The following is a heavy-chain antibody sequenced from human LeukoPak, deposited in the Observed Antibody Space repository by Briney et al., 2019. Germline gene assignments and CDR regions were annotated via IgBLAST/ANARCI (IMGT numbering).Heavy chain of an antibody. CDR3: ARGRDGYLDAFDI. Sequence: SETLSLTCTVSGDSISSYYWNWIRQPPGKGLEWIGYIFYSGSTNCNPSLKSRVTISIDTSKNQFSLKLSSVTAADTAVYYCARGRDGYLDAFDIWGQGTMVTVSS. V-gene: IGHV4-59*01. J-gene: IGHJ3*02. CDR2: IFYSGST. CDR1: GDSISSYY. D-gene: IGHD5-24*01.